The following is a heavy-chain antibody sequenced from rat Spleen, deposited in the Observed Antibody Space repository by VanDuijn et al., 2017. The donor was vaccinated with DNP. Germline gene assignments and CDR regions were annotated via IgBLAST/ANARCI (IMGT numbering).Heavy chain of an antibody. D-gene: IGHD5-1*01. CDR1: GFTFNNYW. Sequence: EVQLVESGGDLVQPGRSLKLSCVASGFTFNNYWMTWIRQVPGKGLEWVASITDSGSTTFYPDSVKGRFTISRDNAKDTLYLQMNSLRSEDTATYYCARDFNWALDYWGQGTLVTVSS. CDR3: ARDFNWALDY. CDR2: ITDSGSTT. J-gene: IGHJ3*01. V-gene: IGHV5-31*01.